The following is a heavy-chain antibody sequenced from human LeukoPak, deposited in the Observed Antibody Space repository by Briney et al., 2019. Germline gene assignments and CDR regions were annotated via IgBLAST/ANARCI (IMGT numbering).Heavy chain of an antibody. CDR3: ARDYGIAVAGTYYYYYSMDV. V-gene: IGHV1-69*04. J-gene: IGHJ6*02. CDR1: GGTFSSYA. Sequence: GASVKVSCRASGGTFSSYAISWVRQAPGQELEWMGGIIPILGIANYAQKFQGRVTITADKSTSTAYMELNSLRSEDTAVYYCARDYGIAVAGTYYYYYSMDVWGQGTTVTVSS. CDR2: IIPILGIA. D-gene: IGHD6-19*01.